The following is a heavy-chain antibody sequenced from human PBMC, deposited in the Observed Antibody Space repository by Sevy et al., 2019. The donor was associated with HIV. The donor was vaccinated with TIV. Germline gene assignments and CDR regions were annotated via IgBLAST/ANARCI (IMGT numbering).Heavy chain of an antibody. CDR2: ISWDGGST. D-gene: IGHD6-6*01. CDR3: AKDYNPYSSSCGGMDF. V-gene: IGHV3-43*01. Sequence: EGSLRLSCAASGFTFDDYTMHWVRQAPGKDLEWVSLISWDGGSTYYADSVKGRFTISRDNSKNSLYLQMNSLRTEDTALYYCAKDYNPYSSSCGGMDFWGQGTTVTVSS. CDR1: GFTFDDYT. J-gene: IGHJ6*02.